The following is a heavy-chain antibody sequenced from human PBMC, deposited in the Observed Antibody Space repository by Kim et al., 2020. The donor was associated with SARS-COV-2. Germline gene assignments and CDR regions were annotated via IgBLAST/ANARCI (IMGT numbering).Heavy chain of an antibody. V-gene: IGHV1-8*01. CDR3: ARGLMGKGCYYMDV. D-gene: IGHD2-8*01. J-gene: IGHJ6*03. Sequence: AKKFQGRVTMTRNTSISTAYMELSSLRSEDTAVYYCARGLMGKGCYYMDVWGKGTTVTVSS.